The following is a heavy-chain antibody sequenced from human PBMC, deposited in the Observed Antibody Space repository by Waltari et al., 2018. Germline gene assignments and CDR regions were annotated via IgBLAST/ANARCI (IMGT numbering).Heavy chain of an antibody. CDR2: ISGDASMK. D-gene: IGHD6-6*01. CDR1: GFIFSNYA. Sequence: EVQLLESGGGLVQPGGSLRLSCAASGFIFSNYAMSWVRQGPGKGLEWVSSISGDASMKQYADSIKGRFSLSRDNSKNSLYLEINSLRPEDTAVYYCAKEERERLVPFDYWGQGTLVTVSS. CDR3: AKEERERLVPFDY. V-gene: IGHV3-23*01. J-gene: IGHJ4*02.